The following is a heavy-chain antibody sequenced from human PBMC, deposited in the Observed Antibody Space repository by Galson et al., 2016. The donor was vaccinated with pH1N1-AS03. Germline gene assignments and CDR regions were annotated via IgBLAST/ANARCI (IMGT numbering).Heavy chain of an antibody. Sequence: PALVKPTQTLTLTCTFSGFSLNDGGLGVGWIRQPPGKALEWLGMSYWHDDKGYNTSLQNRLTLTQGVSKSEVVLQMTNVDPEDTATYYCAHRFYGSGASFFDFWGQGIVVVVS. CDR1: GFSLNDGGLG. CDR3: AHRFYGSGASFFDF. CDR2: SYWHDDK. D-gene: IGHD3-10*01. J-gene: IGHJ4*02. V-gene: IGHV2-5*01.